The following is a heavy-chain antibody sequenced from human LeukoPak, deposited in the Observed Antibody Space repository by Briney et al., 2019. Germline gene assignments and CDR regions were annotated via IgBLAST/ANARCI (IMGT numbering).Heavy chain of an antibody. Sequence: GASVTVSCKASVYTFTGYYMHWVRQAPGQGLEWMGGINPNSGGTNYAQKFQGRVTMTRDTSISTAYMELSRLTSDDTAVYYCARDLAFGEMVTNRGAFDIWGQGTMVTVSS. CDR3: ARDLAFGEMVTNRGAFDI. CDR1: VYTFTGYY. D-gene: IGHD5-24*01. V-gene: IGHV1-2*02. CDR2: INPNSGGT. J-gene: IGHJ3*02.